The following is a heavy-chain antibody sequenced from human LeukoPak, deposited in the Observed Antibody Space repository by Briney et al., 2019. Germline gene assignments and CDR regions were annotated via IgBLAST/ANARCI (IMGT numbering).Heavy chain of an antibody. CDR3: ARHRSGSSWFAP. V-gene: IGHV4-59*08. CDR2: TFDSGST. Sequence: SETLSLTCTVSGGSISSYYWSWIRQPPGKGLEWIGYTFDSGSTNYNPSLKSRVTISVDTSKSQFSLRLSSVTAADTAVYYCARHRSGSSWFAPWGQGTLVTVSS. J-gene: IGHJ5*02. D-gene: IGHD6-19*01. CDR1: GGSISSYY.